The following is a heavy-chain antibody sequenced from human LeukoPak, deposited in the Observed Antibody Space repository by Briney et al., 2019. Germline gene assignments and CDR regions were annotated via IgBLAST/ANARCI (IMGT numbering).Heavy chain of an antibody. J-gene: IGHJ5*02. CDR2: IYYSGST. CDR1: GDSIRSNNYY. D-gene: IGHD3-22*01. Sequence: PSETLSLTCTVSGDSIRSNNYYWGWIRQPPGKGLEWIGYIYYSGSTYYNPSLKSRVTISVDTSKNQFSLKLSSVTAADTAVYYCARGLSYYDSSGYYRGDNWFDPWGQGTLVTVSS. V-gene: IGHV4-31*03. CDR3: ARGLSYYDSSGYYRGDNWFDP.